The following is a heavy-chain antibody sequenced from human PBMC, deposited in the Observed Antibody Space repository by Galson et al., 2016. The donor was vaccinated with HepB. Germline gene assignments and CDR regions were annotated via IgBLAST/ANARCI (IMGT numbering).Heavy chain of an antibody. CDR3: TRNAGGYKFGD. D-gene: IGHD5-24*01. CDR1: GYAFTNYA. J-gene: IGHJ1*01. CDR2: INADNGNT. Sequence: SVKVSCKASGYAFTNYAIHWVRQAPGQWLEWMGWINADNGNTKYSQKFQGRVTIIRDTSANIAYMELSSLISEDTAVYYITRNAGGYKFGDWGQGTLVTVSS. V-gene: IGHV1-3*01.